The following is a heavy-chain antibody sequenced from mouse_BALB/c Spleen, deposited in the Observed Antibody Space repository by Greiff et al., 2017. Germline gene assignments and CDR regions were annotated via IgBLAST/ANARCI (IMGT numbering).Heavy chain of an antibody. CDR1: GYTFTSYW. CDR3: ARFTSRGYFDV. Sequence: QVQLQQSGAELAKPGASVKMSCKASGYTFTSYWMHWVKQRPGQGLEWIGYINPSTGYTEYNQKFKDKATLTADKSSSTAYMQLSSLTSEDSAVYYCARFTSRGYFDVWGAGTTVTVSS. CDR2: INPSTGYT. J-gene: IGHJ1*01. V-gene: IGHV1-7*01.